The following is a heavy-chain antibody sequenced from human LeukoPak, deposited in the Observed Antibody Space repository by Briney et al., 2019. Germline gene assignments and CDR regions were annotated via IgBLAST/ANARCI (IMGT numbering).Heavy chain of an antibody. V-gene: IGHV3-15*01. J-gene: IGHJ6*03. CDR1: GFTFSSYT. D-gene: IGHD2-21*01. CDR3: TTGMRFLIYYYMDV. Sequence: PGGSLRLSCTASGFTFSSYTMNWVRQAPGKGLEWVGRINSKTVTRTTDYAAHAQGTFTISRNDSKNTLYLQMNSMKTEDTAVYYGTTGMRFLIYYYMDVWGKGTTVTVSS. CDR2: INSKTVTRTT.